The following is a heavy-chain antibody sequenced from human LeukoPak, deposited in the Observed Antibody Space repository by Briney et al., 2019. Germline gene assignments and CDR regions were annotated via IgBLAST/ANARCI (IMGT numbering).Heavy chain of an antibody. CDR1: GFTFSSYS. J-gene: IGHJ4*02. Sequence: GGALRLSCAASGFTFSSYSMNWVRQAPGKGLEWVSYIISSSSTIYYADSVNGRFTISRDNSKHTLDLQMNSLRAEDTAKYVCAKVLRVTYYYSDYWGLGTLVTVSS. D-gene: IGHD2-21*02. CDR2: IISSSSTI. V-gene: IGHV3-48*01. CDR3: AKVLRVTYYYSDY.